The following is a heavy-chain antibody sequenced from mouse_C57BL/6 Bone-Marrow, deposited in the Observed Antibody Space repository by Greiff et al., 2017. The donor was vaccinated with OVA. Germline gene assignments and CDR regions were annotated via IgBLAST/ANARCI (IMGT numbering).Heavy chain of an antibody. D-gene: IGHD1-1*01. CDR3: ARLLRGGYAMDY. V-gene: IGHV5-15*01. J-gene: IGHJ4*01. Sequence: EVQVVESGGGLVQPGGSLKLSCAASGFTFSDYGMAWVRQAPRKGPEWVAFISNLAYSIYYADTVTGRFTISRENAKNTLYLEMSSLRSEDTAMYYCARLLRGGYAMDYWGQGTSVTVSS. CDR1: GFTFSDYG. CDR2: ISNLAYSI.